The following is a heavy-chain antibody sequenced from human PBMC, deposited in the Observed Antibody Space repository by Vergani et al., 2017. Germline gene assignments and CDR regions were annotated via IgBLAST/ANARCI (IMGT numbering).Heavy chain of an antibody. CDR2: FDPEDGET. CDR1: GYTLTELS. Sequence: QVQLVQSGAEVKKPGASVKVSCKVSGYTLTELSMHWVRQAPGKGLEWMGGFDPEDGETIYAQKFQGRVTMTEDTSTDTAYMELSSLRSEDTAVYYCATGSRLLWFGESRGWFDPWGQGTLVTVTS. J-gene: IGHJ5*02. V-gene: IGHV1-24*01. CDR3: ATGSRLLWFGESRGWFDP. D-gene: IGHD3-10*01.